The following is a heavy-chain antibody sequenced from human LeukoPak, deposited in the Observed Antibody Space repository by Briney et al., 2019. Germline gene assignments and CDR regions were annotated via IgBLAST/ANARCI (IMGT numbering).Heavy chain of an antibody. CDR2: IQYDGSRK. Sequence: GGSLRLSCATSGFTFSTSDMHWVRQAPGRGLEWVSFIQYDGSRKNYVDSVKGRFTISRDNSKNTLYLQMFSLRPEDTAVYFCAKDLILWGQGTVVTVSS. CDR3: AKDLIL. J-gene: IGHJ3*01. V-gene: IGHV3-30*02. CDR1: GFTFSTSD.